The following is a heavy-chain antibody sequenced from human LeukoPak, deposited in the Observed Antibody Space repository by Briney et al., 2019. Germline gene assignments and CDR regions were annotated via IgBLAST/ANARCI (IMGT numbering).Heavy chain of an antibody. CDR3: ARGGGPMIRSDFDF. CDR1: GFTFSSDS. CDR2: ISSSTSLI. J-gene: IGHJ4*02. D-gene: IGHD3-10*01. V-gene: IGHV3-48*02. Sequence: GGSLRLSCAASGFTFSSDSMNWVRQAPGRGLEWISYISSSTSLIYYADSVKGRFTISRDNAKNSLYLHMNSLKDEDTAVYYCARGGGPMIRSDFDFWGQGTLVTVSS.